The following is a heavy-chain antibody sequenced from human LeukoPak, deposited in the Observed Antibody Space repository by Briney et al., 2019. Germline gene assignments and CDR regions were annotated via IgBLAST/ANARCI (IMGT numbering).Heavy chain of an antibody. CDR3: TRVAYDYVFFDY. D-gene: IGHD3-16*01. CDR1: GFTFGDYA. CDR2: IRSKAYGGTT. V-gene: IGHV3-49*04. J-gene: IGHJ4*02. Sequence: GRSLRLSCTASGFTFGDYAMSWVRQAPGKGLEWVGFIRSKAYGGTTEYAASVKGRFTISRDDSKSIAYLQMNSLKTEDTAVYYCTRVAYDYVFFDYWGQGTLVTVSS.